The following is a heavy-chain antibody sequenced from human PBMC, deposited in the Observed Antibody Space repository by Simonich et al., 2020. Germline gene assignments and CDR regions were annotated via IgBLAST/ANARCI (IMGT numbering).Heavy chain of an antibody. D-gene: IGHD7-27*01. Sequence: EVQLVESGGGLVQPGGSLRLSCAASGFTFSSYWMSWVRQAPGKGLEWGANIKQDGREKYYVDSVKGRFTISRDNAKNSLYLQMNSLRAEDTAVYYCARDGLGTAYYYYMDVWGKGTTVTVSS. J-gene: IGHJ6*03. CDR2: IKQDGREK. CDR3: ARDGLGTAYYYYMDV. CDR1: GFTFSSYW. V-gene: IGHV3-7*01.